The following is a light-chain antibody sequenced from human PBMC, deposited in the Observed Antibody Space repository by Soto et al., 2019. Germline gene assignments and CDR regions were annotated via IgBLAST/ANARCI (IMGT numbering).Light chain of an antibody. CDR2: GTS. Sequence: EIVLTQSPGTLSLSPGERATLSCRASQSVNSNYLAWYQQKPGQSPRVLMYGTSNRATGIPDRFSGSGSGTDFTLTISRLEPEDFAVYYCQQYDESVRTFGQGTKVEIK. V-gene: IGKV3-20*01. CDR1: QSVNSNY. CDR3: QQYDESVRT. J-gene: IGKJ1*01.